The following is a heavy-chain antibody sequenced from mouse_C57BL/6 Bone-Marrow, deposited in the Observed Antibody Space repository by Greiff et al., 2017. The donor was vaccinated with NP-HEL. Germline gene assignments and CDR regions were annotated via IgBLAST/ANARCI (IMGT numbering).Heavy chain of an antibody. CDR3: ARGLVVAEGDYFDY. J-gene: IGHJ2*01. D-gene: IGHD1-1*02. V-gene: IGHV5-17*01. CDR1: GFTFSDYG. CDR2: ISSGSSTI. Sequence: EVQGVESGGGLVKPGGSLKLSCAASGFTFSDYGMHWVRQAPEKGLEWVAYISSGSSTIYYADTVKGRFTISRDNAKNTLFLQMTSLRSEDTAMYYCARGLVVAEGDYFDYWGHGTTLTVSS.